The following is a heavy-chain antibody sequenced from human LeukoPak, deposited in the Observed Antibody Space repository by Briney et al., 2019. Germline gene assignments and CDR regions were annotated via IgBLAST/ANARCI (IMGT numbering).Heavy chain of an antibody. CDR1: EITFSVYY. CDR2: IDDSAKTT. CDR3: AKVATRTYFDS. J-gene: IGHJ4*02. V-gene: IGHV3-23*05. Sequence: GGSLRLSCAASEITFSVYYMHWVRLAPGRGLAWVSTIDDSAKTTYYADSVKGRFTISRDNSKNTLYLQLTSLRVEDTAVYYCAKVATRTYFDSWGQGTLVTVSS.